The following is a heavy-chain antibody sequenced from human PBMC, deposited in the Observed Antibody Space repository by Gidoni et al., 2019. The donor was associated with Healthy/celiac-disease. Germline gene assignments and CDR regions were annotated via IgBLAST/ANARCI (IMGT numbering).Heavy chain of an antibody. Sequence: VQLHESGPGLVKPSATLSLTCTVSGGSISSYYWSWIRQPPGKGLEWIGYIYYSGSTNYNPSLKSRVTISVDTSKNQFSLKLSSVTAADTAVYYCARVPGGNGFFDYWGQGTLVTISS. CDR1: GGSISSYY. CDR3: ARVPGGNGFFDY. V-gene: IGHV4-59*01. D-gene: IGHD2-8*01. CDR2: IYYSGST. J-gene: IGHJ4*02.